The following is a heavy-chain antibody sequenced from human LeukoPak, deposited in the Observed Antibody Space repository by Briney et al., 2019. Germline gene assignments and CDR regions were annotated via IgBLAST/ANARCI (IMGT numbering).Heavy chain of an antibody. CDR2: IRYDGSNK. V-gene: IGHV3-30*02. Sequence: HSGGSLRLSCAASGFTFSSYGMHWVRQAPGKGLVDWVSFIRYDGSNKNYADSVKGRFTISRDNSKNTLYLQMNSLRAEDTAVYYCAKADYGEDFYYYYYYMDVWGKGTTVTISS. CDR1: GFTFSSYG. D-gene: IGHD4-17*01. CDR3: AKADYGEDFYYYYYYMDV. J-gene: IGHJ6*03.